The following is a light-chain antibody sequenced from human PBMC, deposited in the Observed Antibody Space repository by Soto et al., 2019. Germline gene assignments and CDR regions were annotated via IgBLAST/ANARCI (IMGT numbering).Light chain of an antibody. CDR3: QQYGSSRT. J-gene: IGKJ4*01. CDR2: GAS. CDR1: QSVSSSY. Sequence: EIVLTQSPGTLSLSPGERATLSCRASQSVSSSYLAWYQQKPGQAPRLLIYGASSRATGIPDRFSGSGSGTDFTLTISRLEPEDFAVYYCQQYGSSRTFGGGTTVEIK. V-gene: IGKV3-20*01.